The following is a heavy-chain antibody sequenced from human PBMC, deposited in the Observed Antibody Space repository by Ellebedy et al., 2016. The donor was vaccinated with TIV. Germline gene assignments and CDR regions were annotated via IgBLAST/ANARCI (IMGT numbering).Heavy chain of an antibody. V-gene: IGHV3-7*01. Sequence: GESLKISCAASGFTFSSYWMSWVRQATGRGLEWVAKIKPNGSDKWDVDSVKGRLTICRDSAKNSLYLQMNSLRAEDTAVYYCARVMVGVATFDYWGQGTLVTVSS. J-gene: IGHJ4*02. D-gene: IGHD2-15*01. CDR1: GFTFSSYW. CDR3: ARVMVGVATFDY. CDR2: IKPNGSDK.